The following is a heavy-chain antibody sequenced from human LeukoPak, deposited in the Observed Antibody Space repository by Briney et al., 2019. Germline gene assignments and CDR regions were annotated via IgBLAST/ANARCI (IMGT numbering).Heavy chain of an antibody. V-gene: IGHV4-38-2*02. D-gene: IGHD6-19*01. J-gene: IGHJ4*02. CDR1: GYSISSGYY. CDR2: IYYSGST. CDR3: ARAHSSGFSY. Sequence: SETLSLTCTVSGYSISSGYYWGWIRQPPGKGLEWIGSIYYSGSTYYNPSLKSRVTISVDTSKNQFSLKLSSVTAADTAVYYCARAHSSGFSYWGQGTLVTVSS.